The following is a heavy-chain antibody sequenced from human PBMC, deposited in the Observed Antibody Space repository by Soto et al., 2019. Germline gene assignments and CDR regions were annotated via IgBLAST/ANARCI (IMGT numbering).Heavy chain of an antibody. CDR3: ARGIWGLLNDY. CDR2: IYYSGST. V-gene: IGHV4-59*01. Sequence: SETLSLTCTVSGGSTSSYYWSWIRQPPGKGLEWIGYIYYSGSTNYNPSLKSRVTISVDTSKNQFSLKLSSVTAADTAVYYCARGIWGLLNDYWGQGTLVTVSS. J-gene: IGHJ4*02. CDR1: GGSTSSYY. D-gene: IGHD2-21*02.